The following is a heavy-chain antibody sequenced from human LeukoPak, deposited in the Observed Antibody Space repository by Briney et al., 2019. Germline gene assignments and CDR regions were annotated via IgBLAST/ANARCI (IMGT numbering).Heavy chain of an antibody. CDR2: INHSGGT. CDR3: ARDYQGGYGDKTVDY. CDR1: GGSFSGYY. V-gene: IGHV4-34*01. D-gene: IGHD5-18*01. J-gene: IGHJ4*02. Sequence: PSETLSLTCAVYGGSFSGYYWSWIRQPPGKGLEWIGEINHSGGTKYNPSLKSRVTISVDTSKNQFSLKLSSVTAADTAVYYCARDYQGGYGDKTVDYWGQGTLVTVSS.